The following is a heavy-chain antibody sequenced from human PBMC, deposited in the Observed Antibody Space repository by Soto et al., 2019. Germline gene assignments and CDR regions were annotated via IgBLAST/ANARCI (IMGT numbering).Heavy chain of an antibody. Sequence: PGESLEISCKGSGYSFTSYWISWVRQMPGQGLEWMGRIDPSDSYTNYSPSFQGHVTISVDKSISTAYLQWSSLKASDTAMYYCARLQCSGGSCYYGMDVWGQGTTVTVSS. CDR1: GYSFTSYW. D-gene: IGHD2-15*01. CDR3: ARLQCSGGSCYYGMDV. V-gene: IGHV5-10-1*01. J-gene: IGHJ6*02. CDR2: IDPSDSYT.